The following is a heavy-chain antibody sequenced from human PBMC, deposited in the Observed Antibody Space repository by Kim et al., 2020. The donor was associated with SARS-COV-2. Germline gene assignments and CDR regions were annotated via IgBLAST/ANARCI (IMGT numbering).Heavy chain of an antibody. CDR3: ARAKAATGIIGYYYYGM. Sequence: GGSLRLSCAASGFTFSSYSMNWVRQAPGKGLEWLSSIRSSSDYIYYADSVKGRFTISRDNAKNSMNLQMNSLRAEDTAVYYCARAKAATGIIGYYYYGM. V-gene: IGHV3-21*01. CDR2: IRSSSDYI. J-gene: IGHJ6*01. D-gene: IGHD6-13*01. CDR1: GFTFSSYS.